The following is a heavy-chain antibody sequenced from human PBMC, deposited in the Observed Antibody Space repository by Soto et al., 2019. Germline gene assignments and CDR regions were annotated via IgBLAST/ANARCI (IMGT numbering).Heavy chain of an antibody. D-gene: IGHD6-13*01. J-gene: IGHJ6*02. CDR2: IYYSGST. V-gene: IGHV4-59*01. CDR3: ARDRASSLYSHVLYATKNYYGMDV. Sequence: SETLSLTCTVSGGSISSYYWSWIRQPPGKGLEWIGYIYYSGSTNYNPSLKSRVTISVDTSKNQFSLKLSSVTAADTAVYYCARDRASSLYSHVLYATKNYYGMDVWGQGTRVTVSS. CDR1: GGSISSYY.